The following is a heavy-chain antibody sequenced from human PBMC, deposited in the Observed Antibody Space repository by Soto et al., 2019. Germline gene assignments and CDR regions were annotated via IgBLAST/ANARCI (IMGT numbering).Heavy chain of an antibody. CDR1: GFTFSSYS. D-gene: IGHD1-1*01. J-gene: IGHJ6*02. CDR3: VRVLTAGNWNRIDYGMDV. V-gene: IGHV3-48*02. Sequence: HPGGSLRLSCAASGFTFSSYSMNWVRQAPGKGLEWVSYISSSSSTIYYADSVKGRFTISRDNAKNSLYLQMNSLRDEDTAVYYCVRVLTAGNWNRIDYGMDVWGQGTTVTVSS. CDR2: ISSSSSTI.